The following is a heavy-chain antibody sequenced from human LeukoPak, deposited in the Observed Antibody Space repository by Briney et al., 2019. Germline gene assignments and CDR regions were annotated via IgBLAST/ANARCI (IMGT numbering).Heavy chain of an antibody. CDR1: GYTFTSYG. CDR3: AREEYYDILTGYSYNWFDP. J-gene: IGHJ5*02. Sequence: ASVKVSCKASGYTFTSYGISWVRQAPGQGLEWMGWISASNGDTDYPQNLQGRVTMTPDTYTSTAYMELRSLTSDDTAIYYCAREEYYDILTGYSYNWFDPWGQGTLVTVSS. V-gene: IGHV1-18*01. D-gene: IGHD3-9*01. CDR2: ISASNGDT.